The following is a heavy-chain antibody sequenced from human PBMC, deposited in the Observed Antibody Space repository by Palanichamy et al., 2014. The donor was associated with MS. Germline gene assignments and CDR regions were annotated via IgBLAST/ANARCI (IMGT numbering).Heavy chain of an antibody. D-gene: IGHD3-10*02. V-gene: IGHV3-73*02. Sequence: EVQLVESEGGFVQPGGSLKLSCAASGFTFSASAIHWVRQASEKGLEWVGRIKSAADSYATAYAASVKGRFIISRDDSKNTAYLQMNSLKTEDTAVYYCIRFSHDVSPSLDYWGQGTLVTVSS. J-gene: IGHJ4*02. CDR1: GFTFSASA. CDR2: IKSAADSYAT. CDR3: IRFSHDVSPSLDY.